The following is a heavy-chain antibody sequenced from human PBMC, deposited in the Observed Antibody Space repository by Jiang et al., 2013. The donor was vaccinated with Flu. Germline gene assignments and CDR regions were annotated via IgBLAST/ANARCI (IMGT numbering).Heavy chain of an antibody. J-gene: IGHJ4*02. V-gene: IGHV4-39*01. D-gene: IGHD2-15*01. CDR2: IYYSGST. Sequence: LVKPSETLSLTCSVSGGSISSNSYYWGWIRQPPGKGLEWIGTIYYSGSTYYNPSLKSRVTVSVDTSKNQFSLKLSSVTAADTAVYYCARLGRLGYCSGGSCFIAYWGQGTLVTVSS. CDR1: GGSISSNSYY. CDR3: ARLGRLGYCSGGSCFIAY.